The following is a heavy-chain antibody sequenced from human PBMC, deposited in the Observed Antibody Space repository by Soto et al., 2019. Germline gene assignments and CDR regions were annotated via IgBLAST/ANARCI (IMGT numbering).Heavy chain of an antibody. CDR3: ARGVDSWGAGYYDSSGYHNWFDP. CDR1: GGSISSYY. V-gene: IGHV4-59*01. Sequence: QVQLQESGPGLVKPSETLSLTCTVSGGSISSYYWSWIRQPPGKGLEWIGYIYYSGSTNYNPSLKSRVTISVDTSKNQFSLKLSSVTAADTAVYYCARGVDSWGAGYYDSSGYHNWFDPWGQGTLVTVSS. J-gene: IGHJ5*02. D-gene: IGHD3-22*01. CDR2: IYYSGST.